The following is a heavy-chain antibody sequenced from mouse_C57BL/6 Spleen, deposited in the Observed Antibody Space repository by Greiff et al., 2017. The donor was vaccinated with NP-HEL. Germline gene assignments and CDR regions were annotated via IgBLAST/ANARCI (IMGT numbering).Heavy chain of an antibody. J-gene: IGHJ2*01. CDR3: TTYYGSTPYYFDY. Sequence: VHVKQSGAELVRPGASVKLSCTASGFNIKDYYMHWVKQRPEQGLEWIGRIDPEDGDTEYAPKFQGKATMTADTSSNTAYLQLSSLTSEDTAVYYCTTYYGSTPYYFDYWGQGTTLTVSS. CDR1: GFNIKDYY. CDR2: IDPEDGDT. V-gene: IGHV14-1*01. D-gene: IGHD1-1*01.